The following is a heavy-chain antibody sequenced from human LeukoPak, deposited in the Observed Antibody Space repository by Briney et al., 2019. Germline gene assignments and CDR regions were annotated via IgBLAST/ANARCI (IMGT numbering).Heavy chain of an antibody. D-gene: IGHD3-3*01. J-gene: IGHJ4*02. CDR3: ARGTIFGVVIKPFDY. V-gene: IGHV1-69*13. Sequence: SVKVSCKASGGTFSSYAISWVRQAPGQGLEWMGGIIPIFGTANYAQKFQGRVTITADESTSTVYMELSSLRSEDTAVYYCARGTIFGVVIKPFDYWGQGTLVTVSS. CDR1: GGTFSSYA. CDR2: IIPIFGTA.